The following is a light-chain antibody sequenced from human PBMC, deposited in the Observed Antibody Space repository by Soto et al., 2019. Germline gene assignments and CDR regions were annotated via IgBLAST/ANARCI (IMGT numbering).Light chain of an antibody. CDR1: QSIHTS. CDR2: DAS. Sequence: VLTQSPGTLSLSPGERATLSCRASQSIHTSLAWYQQKRGQPPRLVIYDASLRANGVPARFGGSGSGTDFTLTINGLEPEDFAVYYCQQRNVWPPITFGQGTRLEIK. J-gene: IGKJ5*01. CDR3: QQRNVWPPIT. V-gene: IGKV3-11*01.